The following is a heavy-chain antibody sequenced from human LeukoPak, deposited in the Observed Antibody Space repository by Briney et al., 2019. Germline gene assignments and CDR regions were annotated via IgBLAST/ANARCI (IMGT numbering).Heavy chain of an antibody. CDR2: IRSKANSYET. D-gene: IGHD2-21*01. CDR1: GFTFSGSA. V-gene: IGHV3-73*01. Sequence: GGSLKLSCAASGFTFSGSAMHWVRQASGKGLEWVGRIRSKANSYETAYAASVKGRFTISRDDSKNTAYLQMNSLKTEDTAGYYCTRHVDSSFNYMDVWGKGTTVTVSS. J-gene: IGHJ6*03. CDR3: TRHVDSSFNYMDV.